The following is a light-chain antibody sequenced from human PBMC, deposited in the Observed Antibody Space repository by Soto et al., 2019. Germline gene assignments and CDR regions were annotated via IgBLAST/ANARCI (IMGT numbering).Light chain of an antibody. CDR3: QHYNSYPWT. CDR2: DAS. Sequence: DIQMTQSPSSLSASVGARVPINCRTSQSIATYLNWYQQKPGKAPKLLIYDASNLESGVPLRFSGSGSGTEFTLTISSLQPDDFATYYCQHYNSYPWTFGQGTKVDI. CDR1: QSIATY. J-gene: IGKJ1*01. V-gene: IGKV1-5*01.